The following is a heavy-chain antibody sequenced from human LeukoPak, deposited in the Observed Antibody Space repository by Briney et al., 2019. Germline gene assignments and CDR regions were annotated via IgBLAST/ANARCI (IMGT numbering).Heavy chain of an antibody. CDR3: ARDFLGSGGGCYLDY. J-gene: IGHJ4*02. Sequence: GGSLRLSCAASGFTFSSYGMNWVRQAPGKGLEWVSFISSSSSYIYYADSVKGRFTISRDNAKNSLYLQMNSLRAEDTAVYYCARDFLGSGGGCYLDYWGQGTLVTVSS. D-gene: IGHD2-15*01. CDR2: ISSSSSYI. V-gene: IGHV3-21*01. CDR1: GFTFSSYG.